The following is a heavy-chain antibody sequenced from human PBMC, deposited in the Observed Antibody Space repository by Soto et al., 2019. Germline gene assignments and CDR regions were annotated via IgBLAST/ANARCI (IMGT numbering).Heavy chain of an antibody. D-gene: IGHD3-9*01. CDR2: IYYSGST. V-gene: IGHV4-31*03. Sequence: LSLTCTVSGGSISSGGYYWSWIRQHPGKGLEWIGYIYYSGSTYHNPSLKSRVTISVDTSKNQFSLKLSSVTAADTAVYYCAGVLRYFDWLFQGWFDPWGQGTLVTVSS. CDR1: GGSISSGGYY. CDR3: AGVLRYFDWLFQGWFDP. J-gene: IGHJ5*02.